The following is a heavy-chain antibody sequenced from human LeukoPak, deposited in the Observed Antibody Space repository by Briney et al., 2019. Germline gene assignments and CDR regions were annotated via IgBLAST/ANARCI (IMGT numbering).Heavy chain of an antibody. V-gene: IGHV3-23*01. CDR3: AKGGKWDVTPFDY. J-gene: IGHJ4*02. CDR2: ISGTGGRT. CDR1: GFTLSNYA. D-gene: IGHD1-26*01. Sequence: GGSLRLSCAASGFTLSNYAMSWVRQAPGKGLEWVAGISGTGGRTHYADSVKGRFTISRDKSKSTLYQQVNSLRAEDTAVYYCAKGGKWDVTPFDYWGQGTLVTVSS.